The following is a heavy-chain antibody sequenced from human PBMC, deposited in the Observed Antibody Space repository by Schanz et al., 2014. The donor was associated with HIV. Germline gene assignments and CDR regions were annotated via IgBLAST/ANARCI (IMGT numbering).Heavy chain of an antibody. CDR2: IIPIFGTA. J-gene: IGHJ3*02. V-gene: IGHV1-69*01. CDR3: AREKFSTLTGYPQNAFDI. CDR1: GGTFNNYA. Sequence: QEQLVQSGAAVRKPGSSVTVSCKTSGGTFNNYALNWVRQAPGQGLEWMGGIIPIFGTANYAQKFQGRVTIIADESTSTAYMELSSLRSADTAVYFCAREKFSTLTGYPQNAFDIWGQGTMVTVSS. D-gene: IGHD3-9*01.